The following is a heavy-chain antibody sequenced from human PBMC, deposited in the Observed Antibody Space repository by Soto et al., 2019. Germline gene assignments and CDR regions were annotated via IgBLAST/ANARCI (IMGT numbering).Heavy chain of an antibody. J-gene: IGHJ4*02. Sequence: GGSLRLSCAASGFTFSSYAMSWVRQAPGKGLERVSSISGRAGSSTYYADSVKGRFTVSRDSSKNTLYPQMNSLRAEDTALYYCAKSGQWLPYYFDYWGQGTLVTVSS. CDR3: AKSGQWLPYYFDY. V-gene: IGHV3-23*01. CDR1: GFTFSSYA. CDR2: ISGRAGSST. D-gene: IGHD6-19*01.